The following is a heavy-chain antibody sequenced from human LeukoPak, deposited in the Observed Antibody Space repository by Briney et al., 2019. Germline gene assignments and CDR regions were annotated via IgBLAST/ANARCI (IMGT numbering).Heavy chain of an antibody. CDR1: GGSISSSSYY. CDR3: ARLSAPVRGVSDY. V-gene: IGHV4-39*01. D-gene: IGHD3-10*01. J-gene: IGHJ4*02. CDR2: IYYSGIT. Sequence: SETLSLTCTVSGGSISSSSYYWGWIRQPPGKGLEWIGSIYYSGITYYNPSLKSRVTISVDTSKNQFSLKLSSVTAADTAVYYCARLSAPVRGVSDYWGQGTLVTVSS.